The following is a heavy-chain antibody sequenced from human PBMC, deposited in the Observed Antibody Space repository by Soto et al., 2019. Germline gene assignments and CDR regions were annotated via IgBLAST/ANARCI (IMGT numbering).Heavy chain of an antibody. CDR1: GFTFSTYW. Sequence: EVQLVESGGGLVQPGGSLRLSCAASGFTFSTYWMHWIRQVPGKGLEWVSRINSDASHTYYADSVKGRFTISRDNAKNTLHLEMNSLRAEDTAVYYCIRDCHYMTTSCYGNWFDPWGHGTLVTVSS. J-gene: IGHJ5*02. CDR3: IRDCHYMTTSCYGNWFDP. CDR2: INSDASHT. D-gene: IGHD2-2*01. V-gene: IGHV3-74*01.